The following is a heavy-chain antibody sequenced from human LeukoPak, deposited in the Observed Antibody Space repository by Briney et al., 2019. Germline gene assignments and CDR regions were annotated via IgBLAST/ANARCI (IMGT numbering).Heavy chain of an antibody. CDR2: ISYDGSNK. V-gene: IGHV3-30*18. CDR1: GFTFSSYG. CDR3: AKSVPAAPYGMDV. D-gene: IGHD2-2*01. J-gene: IGHJ6*02. Sequence: GGYLRLSCAASGFTFSSYGMHWVRQAPGKGLEWVAVISYDGSNKYYADSVKGRFTISRDNSKNTLYLQMNSLRAEDTAVYYCAKSVPAAPYGMDVWGQGTTVTVSS.